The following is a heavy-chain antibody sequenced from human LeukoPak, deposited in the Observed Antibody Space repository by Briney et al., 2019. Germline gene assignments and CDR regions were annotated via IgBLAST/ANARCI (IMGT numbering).Heavy chain of an antibody. CDR1: GFTFDDYA. D-gene: IGHD3-3*01. J-gene: IGHJ3*02. CDR2: ISWNSGSI. Sequence: GGSLRLSCAASGFTFDDYAMHWVRQAPGKGLEWVSGISWNSGSIGYADSVKGRFTTSRDNAKNSLYLQMNSLRAEDMALYYCAKDITIFGVATVPDAFDIWGQGTMVTVSS. CDR3: AKDITIFGVATVPDAFDI. V-gene: IGHV3-9*03.